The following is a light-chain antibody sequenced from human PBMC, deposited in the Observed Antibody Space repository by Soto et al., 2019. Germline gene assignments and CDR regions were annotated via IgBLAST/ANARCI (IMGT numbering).Light chain of an antibody. V-gene: IGKV3-15*01. CDR1: QSVSSD. CDR3: HQYNNWPFT. CDR2: GAS. J-gene: IGKJ3*01. Sequence: EIVMTQSPAPLSVSPGERATLSCRASQSVSSDLAWYQQKPGQAPRLLIYGASTRATGIPARFSGSGSGTEFTLTISRLQSEDSAVYFCHQYNNWPFTFGPGTKVDIK.